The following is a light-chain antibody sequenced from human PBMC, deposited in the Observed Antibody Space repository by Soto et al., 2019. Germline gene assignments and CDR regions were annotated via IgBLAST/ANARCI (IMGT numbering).Light chain of an antibody. V-gene: IGKV4-1*01. CDR1: QSILYSSNSNNY. Sequence: DIVMTQSPDSLAVSLGERATINCKSSQSILYSSNSNNYLAWYQQKPGQPPKLLIYWASTRESGVPDRFSGSGSGTDFTLTIISLQAEDVAVYYCQQYFSSPLTFGGGTKVEIK. CDR2: WAS. J-gene: IGKJ4*01. CDR3: QQYFSSPLT.